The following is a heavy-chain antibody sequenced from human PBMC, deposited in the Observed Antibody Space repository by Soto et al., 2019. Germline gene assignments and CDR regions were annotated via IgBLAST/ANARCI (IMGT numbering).Heavy chain of an antibody. D-gene: IGHD3-9*01. CDR1: GFTFSSYA. J-gene: IGHJ4*02. CDR2: ISDSGGIT. V-gene: IGHV3-23*01. Sequence: GGSLRLSCTASGFTFSSYAMSWVRQAPGKGLDWVSVISDSGGITYYADSVKGRFTISRDNSKNALYLQMNSLRAEDTAVYYCATRRPIRYPSVRGDYWGQGTLVTVSS. CDR3: ATRRPIRYPSVRGDY.